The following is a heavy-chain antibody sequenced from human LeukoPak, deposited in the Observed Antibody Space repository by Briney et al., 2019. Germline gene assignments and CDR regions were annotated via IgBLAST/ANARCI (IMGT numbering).Heavy chain of an antibody. Sequence: SETLSLTCAVYGGSFSGYYWSWIRQPPGKGLEWIGEINHSGSTNYNPSLKSRVTISVDTSKNQFSLKLSSVTAADTAVYYCARLPPWDGYLDYWGQGTLVTVSS. CDR1: GGSFSGYY. CDR2: INHSGST. V-gene: IGHV4-34*01. CDR3: ARLPPWDGYLDY. J-gene: IGHJ4*02. D-gene: IGHD2-15*01.